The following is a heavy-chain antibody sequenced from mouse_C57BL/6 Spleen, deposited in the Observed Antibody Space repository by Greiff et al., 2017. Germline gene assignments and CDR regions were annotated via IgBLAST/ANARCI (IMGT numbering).Heavy chain of an antibody. CDR3: TRDLRNYYAMDY. CDR2: ISSGGDYI. V-gene: IGHV5-9-1*02. Sequence: EVQGVESGEGLVKPGGSLKLSCAASGFTFSSYAMSWVRQTPEKRLEWVAYISSGGDYIYYADTVKGRFTISRDNARNTLYLQMSSLKSEDTAMYYCTRDLRNYYAMDYWGQGTSVTVSS. CDR1: GFTFSSYA. J-gene: IGHJ4*01.